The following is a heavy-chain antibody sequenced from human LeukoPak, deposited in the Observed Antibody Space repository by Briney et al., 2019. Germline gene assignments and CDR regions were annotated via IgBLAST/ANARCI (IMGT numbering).Heavy chain of an antibody. V-gene: IGHV1-58*02. CDR1: GFTFTSSA. D-gene: IGHD3-10*01. CDR2: IVVGSGNT. CDR3: AADLAGWFGELTS. J-gene: IGHJ5*02. Sequence: GASVKVSCKASGFTFTSSAMQWVRQARGQRLEWIGWIVVGSGNTNYAQKFQERVTITRDMSTSTAYMELSSLRSEDTAVYYCAADLAGWFGELTSWGQGTLVTVSS.